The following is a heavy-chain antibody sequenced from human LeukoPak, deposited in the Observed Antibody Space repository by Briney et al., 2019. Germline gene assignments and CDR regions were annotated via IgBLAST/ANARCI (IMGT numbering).Heavy chain of an antibody. CDR3: ALGRASRGVLIGDS. Sequence: GASVKVSCKASGYTFTDYYLHWVRQAPGQGLEWMGWVDPNSGGTSYAQKFQGRVTMTRDTSINTAYMELNRLKSDDTAVYYCALGRASRGVLIGDSWGQGTLVTVSS. V-gene: IGHV1-2*02. CDR2: VDPNSGGT. J-gene: IGHJ4*02. CDR1: GYTFTDYY. D-gene: IGHD3-16*01.